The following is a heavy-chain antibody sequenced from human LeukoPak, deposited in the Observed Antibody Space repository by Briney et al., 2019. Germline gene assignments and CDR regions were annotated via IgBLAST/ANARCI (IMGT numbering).Heavy chain of an antibody. D-gene: IGHD6-19*01. V-gene: IGHV1-18*01. CDR2: ISAYNGHT. Sequence: ASVKVSCKASGYTFTSYGISWVRQAPGQGLEWMGWISAYNGHTNYAQKLQGRVTMTTDTSTSTAYMELRSLRSDDTAVYYCARDSDLGWAVAVTAPFDYWGQGTLVTVSS. J-gene: IGHJ4*02. CDR3: ARDSDLGWAVAVTAPFDY. CDR1: GYTFTSYG.